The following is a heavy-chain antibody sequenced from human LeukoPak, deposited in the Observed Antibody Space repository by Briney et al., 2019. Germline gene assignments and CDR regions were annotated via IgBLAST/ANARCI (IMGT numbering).Heavy chain of an antibody. CDR3: VKDRGGSPFYGMDV. CDR2: ISGSGGAGT. V-gene: IGHV3-23*01. J-gene: IGHJ6*02. D-gene: IGHD1-26*01. CDR1: GFTFSSYA. Sequence: PGGSLRLSCAGSGFTFSSYAMSWVRQAPGKGLEWVSTISGSGGAGTYYADSVKGRFTVSRDNSGNTLYLPMNSLRAEDTAVYYCVKDRGGSPFYGMDVWGQGTTVTVSS.